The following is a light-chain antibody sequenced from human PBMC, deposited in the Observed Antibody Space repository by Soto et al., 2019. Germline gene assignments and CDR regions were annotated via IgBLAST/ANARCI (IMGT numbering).Light chain of an antibody. CDR2: QAS. Sequence: DIQMTQSPSTLSASVGDRVTITCRASQTISAWLAWYQQKPGKAPKLLIYQASSLQSGVPSRFSGSGSGTEFSLTISCLQPDDFATYYCQQYNIYPYTFGQGTKVEIK. V-gene: IGKV1-5*03. CDR1: QTISAW. J-gene: IGKJ2*01. CDR3: QQYNIYPYT.